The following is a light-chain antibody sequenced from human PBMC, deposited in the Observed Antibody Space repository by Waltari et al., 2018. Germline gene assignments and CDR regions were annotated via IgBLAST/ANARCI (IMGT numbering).Light chain of an antibody. CDR3: QSYDGSLGGAV. V-gene: IGLV1-40*01. CDR1: SSNIGAGYD. J-gene: IGLJ7*01. Sequence: QSVLTQPPSVSGAPGQRVTISCTGSSSNIGAGYDVHWYQQLPGTAPKLLIYHNNNRPSGVPDRFSGSTSGTSASLAITGLQAEDEADYYCQSYDGSLGGAVFGGGTQLTVL. CDR2: HNN.